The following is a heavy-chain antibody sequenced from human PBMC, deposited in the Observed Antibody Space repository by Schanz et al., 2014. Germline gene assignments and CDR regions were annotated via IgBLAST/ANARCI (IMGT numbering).Heavy chain of an antibody. V-gene: IGHV3-23*01. Sequence: EVQLLESGGGLVQPGGSLRLSCIGSGFTFRSYALGWVRQAPGKGLEWVSLVSASGGGPFYADSVKGRFTISRDNSRNTVYLQMSSLRAEDTAVYYCVKDDRGDVVVVAANYWGQGILVTVSS. CDR2: VSASGGGP. D-gene: IGHD2-15*01. CDR3: VKDDRGDVVVVAANY. CDR1: GFTFRSYA. J-gene: IGHJ4*02.